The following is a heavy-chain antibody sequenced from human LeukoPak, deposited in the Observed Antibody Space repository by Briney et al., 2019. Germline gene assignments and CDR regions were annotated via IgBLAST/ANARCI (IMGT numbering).Heavy chain of an antibody. D-gene: IGHD3-22*01. CDR2: INPSGGST. CDR1: GYTFTSYY. V-gene: IGHV1-46*01. CDR3: ARDGIGDSGYDSSGYSCDY. Sequence: GASVKVSCKASGYTFTSYYMHWVRQAPGQGLEWMGIINPSGGSTSYAQKFQGRVTMTRDTSTSTVYMELSSLRSEDTAVYYCARDGIGDSGYDSSGYSCDYWGQGTLVTVSS. J-gene: IGHJ4*02.